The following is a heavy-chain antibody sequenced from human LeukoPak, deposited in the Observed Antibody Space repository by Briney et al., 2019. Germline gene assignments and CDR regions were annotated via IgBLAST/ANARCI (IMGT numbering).Heavy chain of an antibody. CDR1: GFTFNNYA. Sequence: HAGGSLRLSCVASGFTFNNYAMTWVRQAPGKGLEWVSAISGSGYSTYYADSVKGRFTISRDNAKNSLYLQMNSLRAEDTAVYYCARGTYSGYDFEGYYFDYWGQGTLVTVSS. D-gene: IGHD5-12*01. J-gene: IGHJ4*02. CDR3: ARGTYSGYDFEGYYFDY. CDR2: ISGSGYST. V-gene: IGHV3-23*01.